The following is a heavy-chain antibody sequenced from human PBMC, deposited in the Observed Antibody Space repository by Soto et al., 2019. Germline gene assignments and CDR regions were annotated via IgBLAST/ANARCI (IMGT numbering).Heavy chain of an antibody. CDR2: ISPYNDNT. J-gene: IGHJ6*02. D-gene: IGHD3-22*01. CDR1: GYTFYNYG. V-gene: IGHV1-18*01. Sequence: QVQLEQSGGEVKKPGASVKVTCKASGYTFYNYGISWVRQAPGEGLEWMGWISPYNDNTNYAQKFQGRVTMTTDTPARTAHMELRSLRSDDTAVYYGASLRTSGYHTHFYYGMHVWGQGTTVNVS. CDR3: ASLRTSGYHTHFYYGMHV.